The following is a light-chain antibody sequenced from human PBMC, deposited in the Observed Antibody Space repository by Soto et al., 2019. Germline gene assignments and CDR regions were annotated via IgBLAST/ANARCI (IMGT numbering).Light chain of an antibody. CDR2: KDS. CDR3: QSADSSGTYVV. Sequence: SYELTQPPSVSVSPGQTARITCSGDALPKQYSYWYQQKPGQAPVLVIYKDSERPSGIPERFFGSKSGTTVTLTISGVQAEDEADYYCQSADSSGTYVVFGGGTKLTVL. J-gene: IGLJ2*01. CDR1: ALPKQY. V-gene: IGLV3-25*03.